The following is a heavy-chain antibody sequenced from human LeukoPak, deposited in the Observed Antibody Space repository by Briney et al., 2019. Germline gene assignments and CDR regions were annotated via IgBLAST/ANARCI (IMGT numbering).Heavy chain of an antibody. J-gene: IGHJ5*02. CDR3: ARGERNIAGTPLRRLRPRFDP. Sequence: SETLSLTCTVSGGSISSGDYYWSWIRQPPGKGLEWIGYIYYSGSTYYNPSLKSRVTISVDTSKNQFSLKLSSVTAADTAVYYCARGERNIAGTPLRRLRPRFDPWGQGTLVTVSS. D-gene: IGHD3-16*01. CDR1: GGSISSGDYY. CDR2: IYYSGST. V-gene: IGHV4-30-4*01.